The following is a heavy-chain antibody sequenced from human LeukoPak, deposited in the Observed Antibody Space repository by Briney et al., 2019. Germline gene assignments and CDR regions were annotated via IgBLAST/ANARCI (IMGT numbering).Heavy chain of an antibody. Sequence: PGGSLRLSCAASGITFDRYGMSWVRQAPGKGLEWVTTVNDNGRNTHYADSVRGRFTISRDNSKNTVSLQMSSLRAEDTAVYYCATEANSHGDFFAHWGQGTQVTVSS. CDR1: GITFDRYG. CDR3: ATEANSHGDFFAH. V-gene: IGHV3-23*01. J-gene: IGHJ4*02. CDR2: VNDNGRNT. D-gene: IGHD2-8*01.